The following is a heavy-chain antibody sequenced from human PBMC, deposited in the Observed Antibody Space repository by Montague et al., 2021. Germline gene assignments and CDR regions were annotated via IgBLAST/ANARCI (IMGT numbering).Heavy chain of an antibody. CDR2: INHSGST. D-gene: IGHD3-10*01. CDR1: GGSFSGYY. J-gene: IGHJ6*03. Sequence: SETLSLTCAVYGGSFSGYYWSWIRQPPGKGLEWMGEINHSGSTNYNPSLTSRVTISVDTSKNQFSLKLSSVTAADTAVYYCARRGGTMVRGVKGYMDVWGKGTTVTVSS. V-gene: IGHV4-34*01. CDR3: ARRGGTMVRGVKGYMDV.